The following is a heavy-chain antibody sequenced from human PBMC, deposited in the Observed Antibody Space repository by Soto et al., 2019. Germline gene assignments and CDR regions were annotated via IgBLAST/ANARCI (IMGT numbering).Heavy chain of an antibody. CDR3: AHRGWATIGLYYFDY. V-gene: IGHV2-5*01. J-gene: IGHJ4*02. CDR2: IYWHDDK. CDR1: GVSRSTSGVG. Sequence: SGPTLVNPTQTLTLTCTFSGVSRSTSGVGVNWIRQRPGKALEWLALIYWHDDKRYSPSLKSRLTITKDTSKNQVVLTVTNMDPVDTATYYCAHRGWATIGLYYFDYWGQGALVTVS. D-gene: IGHD3-16*01.